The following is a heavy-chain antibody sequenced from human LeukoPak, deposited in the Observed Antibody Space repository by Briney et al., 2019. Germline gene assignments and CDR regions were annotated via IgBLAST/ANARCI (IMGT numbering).Heavy chain of an antibody. CDR2: IIPLFGTP. CDR1: GYTFTSYG. Sequence: ASVKVSCKASGYTFTSYGISWVRQAPGQGLEWMGGIIPLFGTPDYAQKFQDRLTITADKSTSTAYMELRSLRSDDTAVYYCARGGGSWYSDYWGQGTLVTVSS. CDR3: ARGGGSWYSDY. D-gene: IGHD6-13*01. J-gene: IGHJ4*02. V-gene: IGHV1-69*06.